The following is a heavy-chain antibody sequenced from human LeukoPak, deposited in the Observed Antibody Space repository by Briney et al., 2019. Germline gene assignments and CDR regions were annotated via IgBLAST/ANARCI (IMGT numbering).Heavy chain of an antibody. V-gene: IGHV3-23*01. CDR1: GFTFSSYA. CDR2: ISGSGGST. Sequence: GGSLRLSCAASGFTFSSYAMSWVRQAPGKGLEWVSAISGSGGSTYYADSVKGRFTISRDNSKNTLYLQMNSLRAEDTAVYYCAKDKGYDYVWGSYPGFYFGYWGQGTLVTVSS. D-gene: IGHD3-16*02. J-gene: IGHJ4*02. CDR3: AKDKGYDYVWGSYPGFYFGY.